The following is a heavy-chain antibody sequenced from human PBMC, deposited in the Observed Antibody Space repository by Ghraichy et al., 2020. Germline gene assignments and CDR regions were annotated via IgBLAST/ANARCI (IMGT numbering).Heavy chain of an antibody. V-gene: IGHV4-59*01. CDR1: GGSINSYY. J-gene: IGHJ4*02. CDR3: ARGAYYFDS. Sequence: SETLSLTCTVPGGSINSYYWSWIRQPPGKGLECIGYIYYSGTTNYNPSLKSRVTISLDTSKNQFSLKLSSVTAADTAVYYCARGAYYFDSWGQGTLVTVSS. CDR2: IYYSGTT.